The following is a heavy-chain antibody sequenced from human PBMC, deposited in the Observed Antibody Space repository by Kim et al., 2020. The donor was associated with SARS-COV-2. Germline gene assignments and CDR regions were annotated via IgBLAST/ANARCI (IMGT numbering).Heavy chain of an antibody. V-gene: IGHV1-18*04. CDR2: ISAYNGNT. CDR3: ARDRGESLLWFGELSTLLYYYYGMDV. CDR1: GYTFTSYG. D-gene: IGHD3-10*01. Sequence: ASVKVSCKASGYTFTSYGISWVRQAPGQGLEWMGWISAYNGNTNYAQKLQGRVTMTTDTSTSTAYMELRSLRSDDTAVYYCARDRGESLLWFGELSTLLYYYYGMDVWGQGTTVTVSS. J-gene: IGHJ6*02.